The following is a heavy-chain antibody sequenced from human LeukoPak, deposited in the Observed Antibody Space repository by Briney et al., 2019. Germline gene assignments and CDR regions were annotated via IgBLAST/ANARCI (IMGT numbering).Heavy chain of an antibody. CDR2: IYHSGST. D-gene: IGHD3-22*01. J-gene: IGHJ3*02. CDR1: GGSISSNTW. Sequence: SETLSLTCAVPGGSISSNTWWSWVRQPPGKGLEWIGEIYHSGSTNYNPSLKSRVTISVDRSMNQFSLKLSSVTAADTAVYLCAKHVRYYNSGCEVFEIWGQGTVVTVSS. CDR3: AKHVRYYNSGCEVFEI. V-gene: IGHV4-4*02.